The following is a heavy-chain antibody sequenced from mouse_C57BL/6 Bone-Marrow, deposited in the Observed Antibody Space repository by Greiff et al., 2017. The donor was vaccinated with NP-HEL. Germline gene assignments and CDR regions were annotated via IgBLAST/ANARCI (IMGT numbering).Heavy chain of an antibody. V-gene: IGHV1-50*01. CDR3: ARVYYGNWMDY. CDR1: GYTFTSYW. D-gene: IGHD2-1*01. Sequence: QVQLQQSGAELVKPGASVKLSCKASGYTFTSYWMQWVKQRPGQGLEWIGEIDPSDSYTNYNQKFKGKATLTVDTSSSTAYMQLSSLTSEDSAVYYCARVYYGNWMDYWGQGTSVTVSS. CDR2: IDPSDSYT. J-gene: IGHJ4*01.